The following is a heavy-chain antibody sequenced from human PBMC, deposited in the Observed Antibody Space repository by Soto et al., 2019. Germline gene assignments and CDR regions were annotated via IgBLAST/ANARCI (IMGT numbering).Heavy chain of an antibody. CDR2: IYPGDSDT. J-gene: IGHJ6*02. CDR3: ARRLTAYYYGMDV. V-gene: IGHV5-51*01. Sequence: GESLKISCKGSGYSFTSYWIGWVRQMPGKGLEWMGIIYPGDSDTRYSPSFQGQVTISADKSISTAYLQWSSLKASDTATYYCARRLTAYYYGMDVWGQGTTVTVSS. CDR1: GYSFTSYW.